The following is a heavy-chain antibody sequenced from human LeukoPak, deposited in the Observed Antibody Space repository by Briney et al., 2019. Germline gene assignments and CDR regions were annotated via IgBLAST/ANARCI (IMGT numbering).Heavy chain of an antibody. J-gene: IGHJ6*03. CDR2: ISGSGGST. D-gene: IGHD3-10*01. Sequence: GGSLRLSCAASGFTFSSYAMSWVRQAPGKGLEWVSAISGSGGSTYYADSVKGRFTISRDSSKNTLYLQMNSLRAEDTAVYYCAKVRLQFYYYYMDVWGKGTTVTVSS. CDR3: AKVRLQFYYYYMDV. V-gene: IGHV3-23*01. CDR1: GFTFSSYA.